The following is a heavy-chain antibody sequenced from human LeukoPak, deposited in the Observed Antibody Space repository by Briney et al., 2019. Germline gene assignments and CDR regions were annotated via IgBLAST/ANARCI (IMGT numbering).Heavy chain of an antibody. V-gene: IGHV1-8*01. CDR1: GYTFSSYD. CDR2: KNPNSGRT. J-gene: IGHJ6*02. Sequence: ASVKVSCTASGYTFSSYDINSVRQATGQGLELMGWKNPNSGRTGFAQKFQGRLTMTTDTSISTAYMELSSLTSEDTAVYYCARGPVRTHGMDVWGQGTTVTVSS. CDR3: ARGPVRTHGMDV.